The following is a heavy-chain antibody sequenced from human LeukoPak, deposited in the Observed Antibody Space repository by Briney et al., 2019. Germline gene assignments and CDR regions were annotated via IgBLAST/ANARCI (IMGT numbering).Heavy chain of an antibody. D-gene: IGHD6-13*01. V-gene: IGHV4-59*12. CDR1: GDSISSYY. J-gene: IGHJ5*02. CDR3: AVTGYSSSWNWFDP. Sequence: SETLSLTCTVSGDSISSYYCSWIRQPPGKGLEWIGYIYYSGSTSYNPSLKSRVTISLDTSNNQFSLKLSSVTAADTAVYYCAVTGYSSSWNWFDPWGQGTLVTVSS. CDR2: IYYSGST.